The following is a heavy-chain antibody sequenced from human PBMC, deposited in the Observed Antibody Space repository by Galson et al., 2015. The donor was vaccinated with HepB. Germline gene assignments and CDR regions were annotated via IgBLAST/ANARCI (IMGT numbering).Heavy chain of an antibody. V-gene: IGHV1-69*10. CDR2: IIPIFGVI. CDR1: GGTFSSYA. D-gene: IGHD2-2*01. CDR3: ARGVVRDCYYYYYGMDV. Sequence: SVKVSCKASGGTFSSYAISWVRQAPGQGLEWMGGIIPIFGVINYAQKFQGRVTITADKSTSTAYMELSSLRSEDTAVYYCARGVVRDCYYYYYGMDVWGQGTTVTVSS. J-gene: IGHJ6*02.